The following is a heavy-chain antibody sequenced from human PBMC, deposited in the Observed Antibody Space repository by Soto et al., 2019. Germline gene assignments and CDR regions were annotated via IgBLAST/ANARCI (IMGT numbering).Heavy chain of an antibody. J-gene: IGHJ3*02. Sequence: QVQVVESGGGVVQPGRSLRLSCTTPGFTLSSYVMHWVRQAPGKGLEWVAVIWYDGSNKYYADSVKGRFIISTDNSQNTLYLQMHSLRAEDTAVYYCAREASLGYSSSSAFDIWGQGTMVTVSS. CDR2: IWYDGSNK. V-gene: IGHV3-33*01. CDR1: GFTLSSYV. D-gene: IGHD3-16*01. CDR3: AREASLGYSSSSAFDI.